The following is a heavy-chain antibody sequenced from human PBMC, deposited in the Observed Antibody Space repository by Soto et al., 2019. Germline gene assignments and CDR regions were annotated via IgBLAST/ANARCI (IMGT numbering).Heavy chain of an antibody. J-gene: IGHJ4*02. CDR3: ARDPRITGRLLFDY. CDR2: IYYSGST. D-gene: IGHD1-20*01. V-gene: IGHV4-39*02. CDR1: GGSISSSSYY. Sequence: SETLSLTCTVSGGSISSSSYYWGWIRQPPGKGLEWIGSIYYSGSTYYNPSLKSRVTISVDTSKNQFSLKLSSVTAADTAVYYCARDPRITGRLLFDYWGQGTLVTVSS.